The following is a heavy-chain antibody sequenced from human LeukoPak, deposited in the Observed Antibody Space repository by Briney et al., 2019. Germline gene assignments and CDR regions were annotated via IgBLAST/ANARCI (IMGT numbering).Heavy chain of an antibody. V-gene: IGHV1-58*01. D-gene: IGHD2-15*01. Sequence: GGSVKVSCKASGFTFTSSAVQWVRQARGQLLEWIGWIVVGSGNTNYAQKFQERVTITRDMSTSTAYMELSSLRSEDTAVYYCAAGYCSGGNCYPYYYYGMDVWGQGTTVTVSS. CDR2: IVVGSGNT. CDR3: AAGYCSGGNCYPYYYYGMDV. J-gene: IGHJ6*02. CDR1: GFTFTSSA.